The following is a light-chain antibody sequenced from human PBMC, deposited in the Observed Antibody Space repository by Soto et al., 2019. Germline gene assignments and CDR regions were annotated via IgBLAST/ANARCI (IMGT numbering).Light chain of an antibody. CDR2: DVS. V-gene: IGLV2-14*01. Sequence: QSALTQPASVSGSPGQSITISCTGTSSDVGGYNYVSWYQQHPGKAPKLMIYDVSNRPSGVSNRFSGSKSGNTASPTISGLQAEDEADYYCSSYTSSSTLAVFGGGTKVTVL. J-gene: IGLJ2*01. CDR1: SSDVGGYNY. CDR3: SSYTSSSTLAV.